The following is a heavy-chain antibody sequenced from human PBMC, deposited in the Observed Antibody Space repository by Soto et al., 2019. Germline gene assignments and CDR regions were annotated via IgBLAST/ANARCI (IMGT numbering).Heavy chain of an antibody. V-gene: IGHV1-69*02. D-gene: IGHD3-10*01. J-gene: IGHJ4*02. Sequence: GASVKVSCKASGDTFSFYTINWVRQAPGLGLEWMGRINPIVSMSNYAQKFQGRVSMTADKSTSTAYMELRSLRSDDTAMYFCAASYGSGYRAFDYWGQGALVTVSS. CDR3: AASYGSGYRAFDY. CDR1: GDTFSFYT. CDR2: INPIVSMS.